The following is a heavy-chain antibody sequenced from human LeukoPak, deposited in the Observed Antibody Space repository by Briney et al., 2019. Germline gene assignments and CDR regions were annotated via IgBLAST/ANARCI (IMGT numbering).Heavy chain of an antibody. CDR2: IYNSGST. CDR3: ARDLLD. CDR1: GFTVGYNY. Sequence: GGSLRLSCAASGFTVGYNYMTWVRQAPGKGLEWVAAIYNSGSTYYADSVKGRFTISRDNSKNTMYLQMNSLKGEDTAVYYCARDLLDWGQGTMVTVSS. V-gene: IGHV3-66*01. J-gene: IGHJ3*01.